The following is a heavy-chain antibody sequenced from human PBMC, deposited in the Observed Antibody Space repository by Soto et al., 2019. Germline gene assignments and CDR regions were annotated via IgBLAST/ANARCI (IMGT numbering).Heavy chain of an antibody. V-gene: IGHV2-5*02. CDR2: IYWDDDK. Sequence: SGPTLVNPTQTLTLTCTFSGFSLSTSGVGVGWIRQPPGKALEWLALIYWDDDKRYSPSLKSRLTITKDTTKKQVVLTMTKKDPVDTATYYCAHSPRPGTFDPWGQGTLVTVSS. D-gene: IGHD1-1*01. J-gene: IGHJ5*02. CDR3: AHSPRPGTFDP. CDR1: GFSLSTSGVG.